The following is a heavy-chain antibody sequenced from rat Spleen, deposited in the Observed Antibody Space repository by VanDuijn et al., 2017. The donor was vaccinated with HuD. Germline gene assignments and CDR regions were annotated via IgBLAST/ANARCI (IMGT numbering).Heavy chain of an antibody. J-gene: IGHJ2*01. CDR2: ITTDGCST. Sequence: EVQLVETGGGLVQPGRSLKLSCVASGFTFSNHWMYWIRQAPGKGLEWVSSITTDGCSTYYRDSVKGRFTFSRDNAESTLYLQMDSLRSEDTATYYCARRGDYPGWGQGVMVTVSS. CDR1: GFTFSNHW. D-gene: IGHD1-4*01. CDR3: ARRGDYPG. V-gene: IGHV5-58*01.